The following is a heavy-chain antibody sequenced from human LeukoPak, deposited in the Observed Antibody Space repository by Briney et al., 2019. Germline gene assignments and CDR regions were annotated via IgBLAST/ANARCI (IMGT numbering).Heavy chain of an antibody. J-gene: IGHJ4*02. Sequence: PGGSLRLSCAASGFTFSSYAMSWVRQAPGKGLEWVSAISGSGGSTYYADSVKGRFTISRDNSKNTLYLQMNSLRAEDTAVYYCAKIRGVVVVAATNYWGQGTLVTASS. CDR2: ISGSGGST. D-gene: IGHD2-15*01. CDR3: AKIRGVVVVAATNY. V-gene: IGHV3-23*01. CDR1: GFTFSSYA.